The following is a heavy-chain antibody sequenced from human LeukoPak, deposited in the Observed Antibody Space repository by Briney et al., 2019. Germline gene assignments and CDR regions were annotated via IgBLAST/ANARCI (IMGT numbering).Heavy chain of an antibody. V-gene: IGHV3-30*03. J-gene: IGHJ4*02. CDR3: AREVIRPYFDY. Sequence: GGSLRLSCAASGFTVSNKYMTWVRQAPGKGLEWVAVMSSDGSTIYYADSVKGRFTISRDNFEYTLYLQMNSLRTEDSAVYYCAREVIRPYFDYWGQGTLVTVSS. CDR2: MSSDGSTI. D-gene: IGHD2-21*01. CDR1: GFTVSNKY.